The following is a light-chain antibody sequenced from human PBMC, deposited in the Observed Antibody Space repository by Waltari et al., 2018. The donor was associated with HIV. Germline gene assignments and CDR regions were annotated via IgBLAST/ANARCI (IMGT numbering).Light chain of an antibody. CDR1: DTAHHE. V-gene: IGLV2-14*01. CDR2: ELV. Sequence: QSALTQPASVSGSPGQSITISCTGTDTAHHEVSWYQHRPGEPPNVIIFELVNRPSGVSNRFSGSRSGNTASLTISGLLAEDEADYFCTSYISSAIPVFGGGTKVTVL. J-gene: IGLJ2*01. CDR3: TSYISSAIPV.